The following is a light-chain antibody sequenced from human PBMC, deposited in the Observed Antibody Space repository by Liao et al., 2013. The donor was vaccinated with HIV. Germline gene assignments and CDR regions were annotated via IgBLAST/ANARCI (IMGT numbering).Light chain of an antibody. Sequence: SYELTQPPSLSLSPGQTARITCSGDALPKQYAYWYQQKPGRAPVLVIRKDSERPSGIPERFSGSSSGTTVTLTISGVRAEDEADYYCQSTDNSGTYGDVVFGGGTKLTVL. CDR2: KDS. CDR3: QSTDNSGTYGDVV. J-gene: IGLJ2*01. V-gene: IGLV3-25*03. CDR1: ALPKQY.